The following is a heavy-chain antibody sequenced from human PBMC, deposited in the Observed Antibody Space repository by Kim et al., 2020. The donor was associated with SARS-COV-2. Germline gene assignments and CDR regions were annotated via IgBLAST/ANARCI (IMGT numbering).Heavy chain of an antibody. V-gene: IGHV3-48*02. Sequence: GGSLRLSCAASGFTFSSYSMNWVRQAPGKGLEWVSYISSSSSTIYYADSVKGRFTISRDNAKNSLYLQMNSLRDEDTAVYYCARDFRWRILFETRVYFDYWGRGTLVTVSS. CDR2: ISSSSSTI. CDR3: ARDFRWRILFETRVYFDY. CDR1: GFTFSSYS. J-gene: IGHJ4*02. D-gene: IGHD2-15*01.